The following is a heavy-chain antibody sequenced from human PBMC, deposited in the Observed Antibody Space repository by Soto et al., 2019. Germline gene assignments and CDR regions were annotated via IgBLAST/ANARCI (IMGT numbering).Heavy chain of an antibody. CDR2: IDTSGHST. D-gene: IGHD6-13*01. V-gene: IGHV3-74*01. CDR1: GFVFTNFW. J-gene: IGHJ4*02. Sequence: RGSLRLSCEASGFVFTNFWMHWVRHVPGKGLVWVARIDTSGHSTNYAESVKGRFTISRDNAKNTVSLQMNSLRVEDTGVYYCAKDSWYFDLWSQGSQVTVAS. CDR3: AKDSWYFDL.